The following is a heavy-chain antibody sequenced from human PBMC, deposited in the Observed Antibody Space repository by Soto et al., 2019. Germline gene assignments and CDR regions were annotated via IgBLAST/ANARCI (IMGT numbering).Heavy chain of an antibody. CDR1: GGTFSSYA. J-gene: IGHJ4*02. CDR3: ARDGGVYDYSPFDY. Sequence: QVQLVQSGAEVKKPGSSVKVSCKASGGTFSSYAISWVRQAPGQGLEWTGGIIPIFGKANYAQKFQGRVTITADESTSTADMELSSLRSEDTAVYYCARDGGVYDYSPFDYWGQGTLVTVSS. V-gene: IGHV1-69*12. D-gene: IGHD4-4*01. CDR2: IIPIFGKA.